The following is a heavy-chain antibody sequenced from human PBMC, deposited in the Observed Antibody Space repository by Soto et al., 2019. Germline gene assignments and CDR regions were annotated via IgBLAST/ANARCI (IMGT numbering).Heavy chain of an antibody. CDR3: ARVADIVVTPPTVIPFDS. D-gene: IGHD2-2*01. CDR1: GYTFTYYG. Sequence: QVQLLQSGAEVKKPGASVKVSCKASGYTFTYYGVSWVRQAPGQGLEWMGWISGTNGDTNYAQKFQGRVTMTTDTPTSQAYRELGSGKSADTAVDFWARVADIVVTPPTVIPFDSGGEGTLGPISS. CDR2: ISGTNGDT. J-gene: IGHJ5*01. V-gene: IGHV1-18*04.